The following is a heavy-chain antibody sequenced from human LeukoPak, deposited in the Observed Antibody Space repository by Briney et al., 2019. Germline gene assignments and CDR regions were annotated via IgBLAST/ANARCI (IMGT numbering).Heavy chain of an antibody. V-gene: IGHV2-5*02. D-gene: IGHD1-26*01. CDR1: GGSISNYYWS. J-gene: IGHJ4*02. CDR3: AQRIGRGARPFDY. CDR2: IYWDDDK. Sequence: TLSLTCIVSGGSISNYYWSWIRQPPRKALEWLALIYWDDDKRYSPSLESRLTIMKDTSKNQVVLIMTNMDPVDTATYYCAQRIGRGARPFDYWGQGTLVTVSS.